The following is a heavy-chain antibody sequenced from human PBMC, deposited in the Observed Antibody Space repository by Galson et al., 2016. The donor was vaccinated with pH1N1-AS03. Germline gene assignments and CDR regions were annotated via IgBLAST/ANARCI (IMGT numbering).Heavy chain of an antibody. CDR2: IKQDGSEK. V-gene: IGHV3-7*01. CDR1: GFTFSTYC. Sequence: SGFTFSTYCMSWVRQAPGKGLEWVANIKQDGSEKFYVDSLKGRFTISRDNAKNSLYLQMSSLRAEDTAIYYCARGAPGDHLLSPLRNWGQGTLVPVSS. J-gene: IGHJ4*02. D-gene: IGHD2-2*01. CDR3: ARGAPGDHLLSPLRN.